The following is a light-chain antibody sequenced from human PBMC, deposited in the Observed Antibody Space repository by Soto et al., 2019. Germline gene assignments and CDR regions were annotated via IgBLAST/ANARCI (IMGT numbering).Light chain of an antibody. CDR3: QQYGRLPT. J-gene: IGKJ1*01. CDR1: QGVSGGF. Sequence: TVSLPQGQRATXYCGASQGVSGGFLAWYQQKPCRAPRLILYDTSFRATDIPDRFRRSESGTDFTLTINSLDNEVFAVYYCQQYGRLPTFAHTTKVDIK. CDR2: DTS. V-gene: IGKV3D-20*01.